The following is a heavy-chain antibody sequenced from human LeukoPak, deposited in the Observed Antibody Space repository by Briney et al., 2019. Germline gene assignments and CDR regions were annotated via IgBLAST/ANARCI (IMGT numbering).Heavy chain of an antibody. CDR1: GFTFSSYA. Sequence: PGGSLRLSCAASGFTFSSYAMHWVRQAPGKGLEWVAVISYDGSNKYYADSVKGRFTISRDNSKSTLYLQMNSLRAEDTAVYYCASGYPYLTENCFDYWGQGTLVTVSS. CDR3: ASGYPYLTENCFDY. D-gene: IGHD1-1*01. J-gene: IGHJ4*02. V-gene: IGHV3-30*04. CDR2: ISYDGSNK.